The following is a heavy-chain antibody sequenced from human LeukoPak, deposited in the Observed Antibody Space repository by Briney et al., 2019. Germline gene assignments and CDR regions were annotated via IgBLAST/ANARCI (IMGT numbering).Heavy chain of an antibody. CDR2: IKQDGSEK. D-gene: IGHD4-17*01. J-gene: IGHJ4*02. V-gene: IGHV3-7*01. CDR1: GFTFSSYG. Sequence: GGSLRLSCAASGFTFSSYGMHWVRQAPGKGLEWVANIKQDGSEKYYVDSVKGRFTISRDNAKNSLYLQMNSLRAEDTAVYYCARDTTYGDYFDSPTYYFDYWGQGTLVTVSS. CDR3: ARDTTYGDYFDSPTYYFDY.